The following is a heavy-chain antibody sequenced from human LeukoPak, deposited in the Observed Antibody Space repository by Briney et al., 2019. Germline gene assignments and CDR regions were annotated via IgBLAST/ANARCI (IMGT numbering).Heavy chain of an antibody. J-gene: IGHJ5*02. CDR3: ARDVPAAFNWFDP. CDR2: INPNSGGT. Sequence: ASVKVSCKASGYTFTGYYMHWVRQAPGQGLEWMGWINPNSGGTNYAQKFQGRVTMTRDTSISTAYMELSRLRSDDTAVYYCARDVPAAFNWFDPWGQGTLVTVSS. CDR1: GYTFTGYY. D-gene: IGHD2-2*01. V-gene: IGHV1-2*02.